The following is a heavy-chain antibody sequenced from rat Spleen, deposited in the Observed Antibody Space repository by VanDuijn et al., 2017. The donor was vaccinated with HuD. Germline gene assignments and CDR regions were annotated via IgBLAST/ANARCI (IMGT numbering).Heavy chain of an antibody. CDR1: GFTYSNYV. CDR2: ISPSGGGT. V-gene: IGHV5-25*01. Sequence: EVQLVESGGGLVQPGRSLKLSCAASGFTYSNYVMAWFRQAPTKGLEWVASISPSGGGTYYRDSVKGRFTVSRDNAKSSLYLQMDSLRSEDTATYYCARQDTSGYSNWFTYWGQGVMVTVSS. J-gene: IGHJ2*01. D-gene: IGHD4-3*01. CDR3: ARQDTSGYSNWFTY.